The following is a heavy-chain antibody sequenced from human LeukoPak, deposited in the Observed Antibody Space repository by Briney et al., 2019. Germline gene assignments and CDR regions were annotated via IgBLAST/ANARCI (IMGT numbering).Heavy chain of an antibody. CDR2: IYTSGST. J-gene: IGHJ4*02. D-gene: IGHD3-10*01. CDR1: GVSISSSNSY. V-gene: IGHV4-39*07. Sequence: SETLSLTCTVSGVSISSSNSYWGWIRQPPGKGLEWIGSIYTSGSTNYNPSLKSRVTMSVDTSKNQFSLKLSSVTAADTAVYYCAREVSFMVRGVTPTYYFDYWGQGTLVTVSS. CDR3: AREVSFMVRGVTPTYYFDY.